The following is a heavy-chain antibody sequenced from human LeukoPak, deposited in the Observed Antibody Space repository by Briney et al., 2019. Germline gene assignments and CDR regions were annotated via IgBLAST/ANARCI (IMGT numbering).Heavy chain of an antibody. Sequence: SVKVSCKASGYSFTNYGISWVRQAPGQGLEWMGRIIPIFGTANYAQKFQGRVTITTDESTSTAYMELSSLRSEDTAVYYCARCLYYYDSSGYYYYYYMDVWGKGTTVTVSS. CDR1: GYSFTNYG. V-gene: IGHV1-69*05. CDR2: IIPIFGTA. D-gene: IGHD3-22*01. J-gene: IGHJ6*03. CDR3: ARCLYYYDSSGYYYYYYMDV.